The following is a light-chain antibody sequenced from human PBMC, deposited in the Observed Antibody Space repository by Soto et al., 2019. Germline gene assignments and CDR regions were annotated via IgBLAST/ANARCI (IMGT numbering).Light chain of an antibody. CDR3: ATWDDSLSAVI. CDR1: SSNIGGNY. V-gene: IGLV1-47*01. CDR2: RNN. Sequence: QSVLTQPPSASGTPGQRVTISCSGSSSNIGGNYVYWYQQLPGTAPQLLIYRNNPRPSGVPDRFSGSKSGTSASLAISGLRSEDEADYYCATWDDSLSAVIFGGGTKLTVL. J-gene: IGLJ2*01.